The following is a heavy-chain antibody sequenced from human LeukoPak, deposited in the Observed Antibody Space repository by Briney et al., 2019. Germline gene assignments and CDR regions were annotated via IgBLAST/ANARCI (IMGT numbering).Heavy chain of an antibody. CDR3: AKDLSASVFDY. J-gene: IGHJ4*02. Sequence: GGSLRLSCAASGFTFSSYGMHWVRQAPGKGLEWVAVISYDGSNKYYADSVKGRFTISRDNSKNTLYLQMNSLRAEDTAVYYCAKDLSASVFDYWGQGTLVPVSS. D-gene: IGHD2-2*01. CDR2: ISYDGSNK. V-gene: IGHV3-30*18. CDR1: GFTFSSYG.